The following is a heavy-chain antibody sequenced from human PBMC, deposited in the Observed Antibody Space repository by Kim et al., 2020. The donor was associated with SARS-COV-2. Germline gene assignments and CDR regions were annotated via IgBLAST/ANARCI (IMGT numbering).Heavy chain of an antibody. J-gene: IGHJ5*02. CDR1: GFTFSSYS. V-gene: IGHV3-21*01. CDR2: ISSSSSYI. D-gene: IGHD3-10*01. Sequence: GGSLRLSCAASGFTFSSYSMNWVRQAPGKGLEWVSSISSSSSYIYYADSVKGRFTISRDNAKNSLYLQMNSLRAEDTAVYYCARGDSVVRGLDWFDPWGQGTLVTVSS. CDR3: ARGDSVVRGLDWFDP.